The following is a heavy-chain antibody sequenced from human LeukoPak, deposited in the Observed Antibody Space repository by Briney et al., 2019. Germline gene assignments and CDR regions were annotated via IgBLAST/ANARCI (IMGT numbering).Heavy chain of an antibody. D-gene: IGHD3-10*01. CDR3: ARSYYYGSGSSLDY. V-gene: IGHV3-48*03. J-gene: IGHJ4*02. CDR2: ISGSGSAI. Sequence: PGGSLRLSCAASGFTFSSYEMNWVRQAPGKGLEWVSYISGSGSAIYYADSVKGRFTISRDNAKNSLYLQMNSLRAEDTAVYYCARSYYYGSGSSLDYWGQGTLVTVSS. CDR1: GFTFSSYE.